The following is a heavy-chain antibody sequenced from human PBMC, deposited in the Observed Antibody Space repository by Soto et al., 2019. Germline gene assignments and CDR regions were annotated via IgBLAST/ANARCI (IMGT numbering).Heavy chain of an antibody. CDR2: MSWDGSDE. CDR1: GFTFSSYG. V-gene: IGHV3-30*18. D-gene: IGHD2-15*01. J-gene: IGHJ4*02. CDR3: AKEGCSGGICYGFDY. Sequence: QVQLVESGGGVVQPGRSLRLSCAASGFTFSSYGMHGVRQAPGKGLEWVAVMSWDGSDEFYEETVKGRFTVSRDNSRNTLYLQMNSLRPEETAVYYCAKEGCSGGICYGFDYWGQGTLVTVSS.